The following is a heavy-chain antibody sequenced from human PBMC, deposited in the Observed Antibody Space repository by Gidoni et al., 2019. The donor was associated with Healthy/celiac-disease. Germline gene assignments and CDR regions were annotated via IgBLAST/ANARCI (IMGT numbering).Heavy chain of an antibody. V-gene: IGHV3-30*04. CDR2: ISYDGSNK. CDR1: GFTFSSYG. CDR3: ARGDDFWSGLGAFDI. J-gene: IGHJ3*02. D-gene: IGHD3-3*01. Sequence: QVQLVESGGGVVQPGRSLRLSLAASGFTFSSYGMHWVRQAPGKGLEWVAVISYDGSNKYYADSVKGRFTISRDNSKNTLYLQMNSLRAEDTAVYYCARGDDFWSGLGAFDIWGQGTMVTVSS.